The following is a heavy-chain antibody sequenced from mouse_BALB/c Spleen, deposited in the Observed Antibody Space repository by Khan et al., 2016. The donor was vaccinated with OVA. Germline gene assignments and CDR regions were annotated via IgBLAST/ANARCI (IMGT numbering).Heavy chain of an antibody. D-gene: IGHD1-1*01. CDR3: ARVYGGDGEY. J-gene: IGHJ2*02. Sequence: VQLQQSGPGLVKPSQSLSLTCTVTGYSITSDYAWNWIRQFPGNKLEWMGFISYSGNTKYNPSLKSRFSITRDTSKNQFFLQLNSVTTEDTATYYCARVYGGDGEYWGQGTSLTVSS. V-gene: IGHV3-2*02. CDR1: GYSITSDYA. CDR2: ISYSGNT.